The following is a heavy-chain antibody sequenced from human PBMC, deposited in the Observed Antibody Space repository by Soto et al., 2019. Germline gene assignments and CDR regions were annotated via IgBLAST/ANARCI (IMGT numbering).Heavy chain of an antibody. CDR3: ARVRGAGWNYFDY. J-gene: IGHJ4*02. V-gene: IGHV1-2*02. D-gene: IGHD3-16*01. Sequence: ASVKVSCKASGGTFTGYYMHWVRQAPGQGLEWMGWINPNSGGTNYAQKFQGRVTMTRDTSISTAYMELSRLRSDDTAVYYCARVRGAGWNYFDYWGQGTLVTVS. CDR1: GGTFTGYY. CDR2: INPNSGGT.